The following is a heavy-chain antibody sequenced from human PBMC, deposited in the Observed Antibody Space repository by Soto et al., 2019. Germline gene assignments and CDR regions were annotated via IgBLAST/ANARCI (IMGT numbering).Heavy chain of an antibody. CDR3: AREDVDIVATIDY. Sequence: EVQLVESGGGLVQPGGSLRLSCAASGFTFSSYSMNWVRQAPGKGLEWVSYISSSSSTIYYADSVKGRFTISRDNAKNSLYLQMNSLRAEDTAVYCCAREDVDIVATIDYWGQGTLVTVSS. V-gene: IGHV3-48*01. CDR2: ISSSSSTI. D-gene: IGHD5-12*01. J-gene: IGHJ4*02. CDR1: GFTFSSYS.